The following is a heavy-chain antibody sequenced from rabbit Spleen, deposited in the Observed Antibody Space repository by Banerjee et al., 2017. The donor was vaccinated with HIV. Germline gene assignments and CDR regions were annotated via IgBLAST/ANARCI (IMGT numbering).Heavy chain of an antibody. V-gene: IGHV1S45*01. J-gene: IGHJ4*01. CDR2: IDPIFGST. CDR3: ASDIRGYGAFDL. CDR1: GFDLSRYG. Sequence: QLEESGGGLVQPEGSLTLTCKASGFDLSRYGVSWVRQAPGKGLEWIGYIDPIFGSTHYASWAKGRFTISKTSSTTVTLQMTSLTAADTGTYFCASDIRGYGAFDLWGPGTLVTVS. D-gene: IGHD1-1*01.